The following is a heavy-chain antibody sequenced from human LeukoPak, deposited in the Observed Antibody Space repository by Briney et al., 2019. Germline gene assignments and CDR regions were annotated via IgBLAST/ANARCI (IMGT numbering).Heavy chain of an antibody. J-gene: IGHJ3*02. D-gene: IGHD1-26*01. Sequence: GGSLRLSCAASGFTFSSYRMNWVRQAPGKGLEWVSYISSSSSTIYYADSVKGRFTISRDNAMNSLYLQMNSLRAEDTAVYYCAKGRIVGAAKDAFDIWGQGTMVTVSS. V-gene: IGHV3-48*01. CDR3: AKGRIVGAAKDAFDI. CDR1: GFTFSSYR. CDR2: ISSSSSTI.